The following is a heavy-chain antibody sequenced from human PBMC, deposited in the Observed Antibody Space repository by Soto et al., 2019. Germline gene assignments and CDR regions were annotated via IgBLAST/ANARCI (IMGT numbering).Heavy chain of an antibody. V-gene: IGHV3-33*01. CDR3: ARMDYGDRGGYFDY. D-gene: IGHD4-17*01. J-gene: IGHJ4*02. CDR2: IWYDGSNK. Sequence: QVQLVESGGGVVQPGRSLRLSCAASGFTFSSYGMHWVRQAPGKGLEWVAVIWYDGSNKYYADSVKGRFTISRDNSKNTLYLQMNSLRAEDTAVYYWARMDYGDRGGYFDYWGQGTLVTVSS. CDR1: GFTFSSYG.